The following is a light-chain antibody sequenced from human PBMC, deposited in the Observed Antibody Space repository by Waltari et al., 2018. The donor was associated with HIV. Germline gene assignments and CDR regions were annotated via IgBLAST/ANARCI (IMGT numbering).Light chain of an antibody. Sequence: IVMTQSPDSLAVSLGERATINCKSSQSVLYSPNNKNYLAWYQQKPGQPPKLLIYWASTRQSGVPDRFSGSGSGKDFTLTISSLRAEDVAVYYCHQYYTIPLTFGGGTKVEIK. CDR1: QSVLYSPNNKNY. V-gene: IGKV4-1*01. CDR3: HQYYTIPLT. CDR2: WAS. J-gene: IGKJ4*01.